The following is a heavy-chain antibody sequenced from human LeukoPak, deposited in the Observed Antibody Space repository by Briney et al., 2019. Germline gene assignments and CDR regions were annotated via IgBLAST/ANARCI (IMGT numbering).Heavy chain of an antibody. D-gene: IGHD2-2*01. J-gene: IGHJ5*02. Sequence: ASVKVSCKASGYTFTSYGISWVRQAPGQGLEWMGWISGYNGNTNYAQNLQGRVTMTTDTSTSTVYMELRSLRSDDTAVYYCAKDHRIVVLPAAAFDPWGQGTLVTVSS. V-gene: IGHV1-18*01. CDR2: ISGYNGNT. CDR3: AKDHRIVVLPAAAFDP. CDR1: GYTFTSYG.